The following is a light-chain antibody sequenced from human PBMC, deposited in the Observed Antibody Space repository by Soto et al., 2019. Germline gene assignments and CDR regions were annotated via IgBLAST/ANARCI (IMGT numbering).Light chain of an antibody. Sequence: QSALTQPASVSGSPGQSITISCSGTISDVGGSNYVSWYQHHPGKAPRLMIFDVSNRPSGISNRFSGSKSGSTASLTISGLQAEDEADYYCSSYLSSSSPVVFGGGTKLTVL. CDR3: SSYLSSSSPVV. CDR1: ISDVGGSNY. V-gene: IGLV2-14*03. CDR2: DVS. J-gene: IGLJ2*01.